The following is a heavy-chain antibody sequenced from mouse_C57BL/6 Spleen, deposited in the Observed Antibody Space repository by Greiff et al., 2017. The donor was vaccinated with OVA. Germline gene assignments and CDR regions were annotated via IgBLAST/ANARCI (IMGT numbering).Heavy chain of an antibody. CDR1: GYTFTSYW. V-gene: IGHV1-69*01. CDR2: IDPSDSYT. Sequence: VQLQQPGAELVMPGASVKLSCKASGYTFTSYWMHWVKQRPGQGLEWIGEIDPSDSYTNYNQKFKGKSTLTVDKSSSTAYMQLSSLTSEDSAVYYCARSLVQYYFDYWGQGTTLTVSS. D-gene: IGHD2-2*01. CDR3: ARSLVQYYFDY. J-gene: IGHJ2*01.